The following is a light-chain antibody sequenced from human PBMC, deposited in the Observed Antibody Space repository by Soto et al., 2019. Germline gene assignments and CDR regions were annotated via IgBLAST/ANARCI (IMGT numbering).Light chain of an antibody. Sequence: QSVLTQPPSVSAAPGQKVTISCSGSSSNIGGNSVSWYQQLPGTAPKLLIYDDNKRPSGIPGRFSGSKSGTSATLGITGFQTGEEADYYCGSWDSSLSAYVFGAGTKVIV. J-gene: IGLJ1*01. CDR3: GSWDSSLSAYV. V-gene: IGLV1-51*01. CDR1: SSNIGGNS. CDR2: DDN.